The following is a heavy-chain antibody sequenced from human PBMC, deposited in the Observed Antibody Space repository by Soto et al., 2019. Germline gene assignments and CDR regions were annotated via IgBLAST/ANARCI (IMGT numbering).Heavy chain of an antibody. CDR3: ARQGQQQLHGAFAFDI. D-gene: IGHD6-13*01. CDR2: IYYSGST. Sequence: QLQLQESGPGLVKPSETLSLTCTVSGGSISSSSHYWGWIGQPPGKGLEWIGSIYYSGSTYYNPSLKSRVTISVDTSKNQFSLRLTSVTAADTAVYYCARQGQQQLHGAFAFDIWGQGTLVTVSS. CDR1: GGSISSSSHY. J-gene: IGHJ3*02. V-gene: IGHV4-39*01.